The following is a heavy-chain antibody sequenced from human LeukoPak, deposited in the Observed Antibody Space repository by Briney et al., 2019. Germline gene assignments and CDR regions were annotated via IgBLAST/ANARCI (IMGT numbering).Heavy chain of an antibody. Sequence: GGSLRLSCAATGFAFSAYEMNWVRQAPGKGLEWVAYSSGSDTTIYYADSVKGRFTISRDNAKNTVSLQMNSLRAEDTGVYYCARAPSEIGGYYPEYFRHWGQGTLVIVSS. V-gene: IGHV3-48*03. D-gene: IGHD3-22*01. J-gene: IGHJ1*01. CDR2: SSGSDTTI. CDR1: GFAFSAYE. CDR3: ARAPSEIGGYYPEYFRH.